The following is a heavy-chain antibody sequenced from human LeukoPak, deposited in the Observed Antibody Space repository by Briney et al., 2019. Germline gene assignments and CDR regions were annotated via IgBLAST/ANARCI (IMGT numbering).Heavy chain of an antibody. CDR2: INPSGGST. CDR1: GYTFTSYY. V-gene: IGHV1-46*01. J-gene: IGHJ4*02. Sequence: AASVKVSCKASGYTFTSYYMHWVRQAPGQGLEWMGIINPSGGSTSYAQKFQGRVTMTRDTSTSTVYMELSSLRSEDTAVYYCARDTPISGYDSPLFDYWGQGTLVTVSS. CDR3: ARDTPISGYDSPLFDY. D-gene: IGHD5-12*01.